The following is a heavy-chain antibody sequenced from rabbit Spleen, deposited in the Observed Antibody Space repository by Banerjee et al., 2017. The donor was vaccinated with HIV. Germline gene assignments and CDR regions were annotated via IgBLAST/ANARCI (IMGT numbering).Heavy chain of an antibody. J-gene: IGHJ6*01. V-gene: IGHV1S45*01. Sequence: EQLEESGGGLVKPEGSLTLTCKASGVSFSDKDVMCWVRQAPGKGLEWISCIAGSSSAFTYYASWAKGRFTISKTSSTTVTLQMTSLTAADTATYFCARDTGSSFSSYGMDLWGQGTLVTV. CDR3: ARDTGSSFSSYGMDL. CDR1: GVSFSDKDV. D-gene: IGHD8-1*01. CDR2: IAGSSSAFT.